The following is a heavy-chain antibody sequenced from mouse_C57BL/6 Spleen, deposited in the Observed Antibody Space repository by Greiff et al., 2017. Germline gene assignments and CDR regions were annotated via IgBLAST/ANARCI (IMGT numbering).Heavy chain of an antibody. D-gene: IGHD2-4*01. J-gene: IGHJ2*01. CDR2: IYPGDGDT. Sequence: VQLQQSGPELVKPGASVKISCKASGYAFSSSWMNWVKQRPGKGLEGIGRIYPGDGDTNSNGKFKGKATLTADKSSSTAYMQLSSLTSEDSAVYFCARGGDYGEGLFDYWCQGTTLTVSS. CDR1: GYAFSSSW. CDR3: ARGGDYGEGLFDY. V-gene: IGHV1-82*01.